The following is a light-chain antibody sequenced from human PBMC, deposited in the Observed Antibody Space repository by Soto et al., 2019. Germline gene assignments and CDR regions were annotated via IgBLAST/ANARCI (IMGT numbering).Light chain of an antibody. J-gene: IGLJ2*01. Sequence: QSALTQPASVSGSPGQSITISCTGTSSDVGGYNYVSWYQQHPGKAPKLMIYDVSNRLSGVSDRFSGSKSGNTASLTISGLQAEDEADYYCSSYTSSNTLVVFGGGTKLTVL. V-gene: IGLV2-14*01. CDR1: SSDVGGYNY. CDR3: SSYTSSNTLVV. CDR2: DVS.